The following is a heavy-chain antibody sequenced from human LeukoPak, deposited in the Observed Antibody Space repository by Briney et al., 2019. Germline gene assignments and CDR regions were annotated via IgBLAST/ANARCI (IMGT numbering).Heavy chain of an antibody. D-gene: IGHD6-13*01. CDR1: GFTFSSYS. V-gene: IGHV3-48*01. CDR2: ISSSSSTI. CDR3: ARDEGSSWPLNFYYYYYGMDV. J-gene: IGHJ6*02. Sequence: GGSLRLSCAASGFTFSSYSMNWVRQAPGKGLEWVSYISSSSSTIYYADSVKGRFTISRDNSKNTLYLQMNSLRAEDTAVYYCARDEGSSWPLNFYYYYYGMDVWGQGTTVTVSS.